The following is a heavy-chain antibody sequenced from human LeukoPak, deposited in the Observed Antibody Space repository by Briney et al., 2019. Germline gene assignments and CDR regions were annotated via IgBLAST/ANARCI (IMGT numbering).Heavy chain of an antibody. Sequence: APVKVSCKASGYTFTSYGISWVRQAPGQGLEWMGWISAYNGNTNYAQKLQGRVTMTTDTSTSTAYMELRSLRSDDTAVYYCARAPSHSSSWLSDWYFDLWGRGTLVTVSS. J-gene: IGHJ2*01. CDR3: ARAPSHSSSWLSDWYFDL. CDR2: ISAYNGNT. D-gene: IGHD6-13*01. V-gene: IGHV1-18*01. CDR1: GYTFTSYG.